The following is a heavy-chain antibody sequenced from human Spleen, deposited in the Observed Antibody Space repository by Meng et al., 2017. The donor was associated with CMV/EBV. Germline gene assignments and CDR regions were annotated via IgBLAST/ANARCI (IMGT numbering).Heavy chain of an antibody. CDR1: GGSFSGYY. Sequence: QGQLPQWGAGLLKPSETLSLTCAVYGGSFSGYYWRWIRQPPGKGLEWIGEINHSGSTNYNPSLKSRVTISVDTSKNQFSLKLSSVTAADTAVYYCARGGWVGATFPDYWGQGTLVTVSS. V-gene: IGHV4-34*01. J-gene: IGHJ4*02. CDR3: ARGGWVGATFPDY. D-gene: IGHD1-26*01. CDR2: INHSGST.